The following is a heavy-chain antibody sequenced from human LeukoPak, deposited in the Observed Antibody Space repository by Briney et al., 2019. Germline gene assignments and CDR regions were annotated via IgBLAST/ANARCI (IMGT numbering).Heavy chain of an antibody. Sequence: GGSLRLSCAASVFTISSYGMHWVRQAPGKGLEWVAVISYDGSNKYYADSVKGRFAISRDNSKNTLYLQMNSLRADDTAVYYCAKDLSSGWCDYWGQGTLVTVSS. V-gene: IGHV3-30*18. J-gene: IGHJ4*01. CDR1: VFTISSYG. CDR2: ISYDGSNK. CDR3: AKDLSSGWCDY. D-gene: IGHD6-19*01.